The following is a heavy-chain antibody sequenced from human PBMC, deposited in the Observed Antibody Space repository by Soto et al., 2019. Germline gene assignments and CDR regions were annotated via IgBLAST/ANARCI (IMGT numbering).Heavy chain of an antibody. Sequence: TGGSLRLSCAASGFTFTSYGMHWVRQAPGKGLEWVAVIWYDGSNKYYADSVKGRVTVSRDNSKNRLYLQMNSLRAEDTAVYYCARDQESDTPMPGYWGQGTLVTVS. D-gene: IGHD5-18*01. CDR3: ARDQESDTPMPGY. CDR1: GFTFTSYG. V-gene: IGHV3-33*01. CDR2: IWYDGSNK. J-gene: IGHJ4*02.